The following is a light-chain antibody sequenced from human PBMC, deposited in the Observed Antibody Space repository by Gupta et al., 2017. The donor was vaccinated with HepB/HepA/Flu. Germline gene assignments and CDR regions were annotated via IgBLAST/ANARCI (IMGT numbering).Light chain of an antibody. CDR1: SSNIRSNV. CDR3: AVWDDSLNGWV. J-gene: IGLJ3*02. V-gene: IGLV1-44*01. Sequence: QSVVTQPPSASGTPGQRVTISCSVGSSNIRSNVLNWYQHLPGTAPKLLIHNNNQRPSGVPDRFSGSKSGSSASLAISGLQSEDEADYYCAVWDDSLNGWVFGGGTKLTVL. CDR2: NNN.